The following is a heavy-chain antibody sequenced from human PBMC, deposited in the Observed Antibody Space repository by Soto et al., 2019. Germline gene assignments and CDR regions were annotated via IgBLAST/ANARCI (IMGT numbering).Heavy chain of an antibody. CDR1: GFTFSSYG. CDR3: PKGLFDL. CDR2: ISYDGSNK. J-gene: IGHJ2*01. V-gene: IGHV3-30*18. Sequence: QVQLVESGGGVVQPGRSLRLSCAASGFTFSSYGMHWVRQAPGKGLEWVAVISYDGSNKYYADSVKGRFTISRDNSKNKLSLQMNSLRAEDTAVSYCPKGLFDLWGRGTLVTVSS.